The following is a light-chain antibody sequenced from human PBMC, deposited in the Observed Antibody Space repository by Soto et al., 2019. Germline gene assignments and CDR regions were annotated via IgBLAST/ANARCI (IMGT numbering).Light chain of an antibody. CDR1: QSLLYSDGRTY. Sequence: DVVLTQTPRSLSVTPGQPASISCKSSQSLLYSDGRTYVYWYLQKPGQPPKLLIHEVSNRFSGVPDRFSGSGSGTDFTLKISRVEAEDVGVYYCMQSIQLPITFGGGTNVEIK. V-gene: IGKV2D-29*01. CDR3: MQSIQLPIT. CDR2: EVS. J-gene: IGKJ4*01.